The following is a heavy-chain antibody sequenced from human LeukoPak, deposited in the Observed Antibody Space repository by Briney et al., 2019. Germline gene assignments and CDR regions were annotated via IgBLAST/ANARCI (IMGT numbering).Heavy chain of an antibody. J-gene: IGHJ4*02. CDR1: GFTFGDYA. Sequence: GGSLRLSCTASGFTFGDYAMSWVRQAPGKGLEWVGFIRSKAYGGTTEYAASVKGRFTISRDDSKSIAYLQMNSLKTEDTAVYYCTRARDCSSTSCCHFDYWGQGTLVTVSS. CDR3: TRARDCSSTSCCHFDY. V-gene: IGHV3-49*04. D-gene: IGHD2-2*01. CDR2: IRSKAYGGTT.